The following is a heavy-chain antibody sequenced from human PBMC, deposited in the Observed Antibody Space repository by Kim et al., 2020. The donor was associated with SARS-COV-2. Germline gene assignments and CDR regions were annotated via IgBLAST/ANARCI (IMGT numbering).Heavy chain of an antibody. J-gene: IGHJ4*02. V-gene: IGHV3-64D*09. CDR3: TVLRYFDWLSPDY. D-gene: IGHD3-9*01. CDR2: ISSNGGST. Sequence: GGSLRLSCSASGFTFSSYAMHWVRQAPGKGLEYVSAISSNGGSTYYADSVKGRFTISRDNSKNTLYLQMSSLRAEDTAVYYCTVLRYFDWLSPDYWGQGTLVTVSS. CDR1: GFTFSSYA.